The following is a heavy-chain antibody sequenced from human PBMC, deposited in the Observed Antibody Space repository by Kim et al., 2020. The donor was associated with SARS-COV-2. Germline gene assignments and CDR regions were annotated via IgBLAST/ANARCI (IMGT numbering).Heavy chain of an antibody. D-gene: IGHD6-13*01. J-gene: IGHJ4*02. V-gene: IGHV3-72*01. Sequence: GGSLRLSCAASGFTFSDHYMDWVRQAPGKGLEWVGRTRNKANRYTTEYAASVKGRFTVSRDDSKNSLYLQMNSLKIEDTAIYYCARSTPGSWYDMLDFWGQGTLVTVSS. CDR3: ARSTPGSWYDMLDF. CDR2: TRNKANRYTT. CDR1: GFTFSDHY.